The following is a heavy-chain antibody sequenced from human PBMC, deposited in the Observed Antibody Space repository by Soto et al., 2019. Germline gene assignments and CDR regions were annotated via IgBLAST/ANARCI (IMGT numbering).Heavy chain of an antibody. D-gene: IGHD2-8*01. Sequence: SETLSLTCAVSGGSISSSNWWSWVRQPPGKGLEWIGEIYHSGSTNYNPSLKSRVTISVDKSKNQFSLKLSSVTAADTAVYYCARGHCTNGVCYRPDYFDYWGQGTLVTVSS. V-gene: IGHV4-4*02. CDR3: ARGHCTNGVCYRPDYFDY. J-gene: IGHJ4*02. CDR2: IYHSGST. CDR1: GGSISSSNW.